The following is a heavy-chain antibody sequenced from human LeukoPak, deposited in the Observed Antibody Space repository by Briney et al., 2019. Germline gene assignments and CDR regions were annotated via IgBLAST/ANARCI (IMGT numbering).Heavy chain of an antibody. D-gene: IGHD2/OR15-2a*01. J-gene: IGHJ4*02. CDR3: ARGVLQPYDY. CDR1: GGSFSGYY. V-gene: IGHV4-34*01. CDR2: INHSGST. Sequence: PSETLSLTCAVYGGSFSGYYWSWIRQPPGKGLEWIGEINHSGSTNYNPSLKSRVTISVDTSKNQFSLKLSSVTAAGTAVYYCARGVLQPYDYWGQGTLVTVSS.